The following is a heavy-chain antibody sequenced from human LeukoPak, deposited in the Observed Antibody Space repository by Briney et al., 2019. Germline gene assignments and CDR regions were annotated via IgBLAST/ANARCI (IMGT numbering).Heavy chain of an antibody. J-gene: IGHJ6*04. CDR3: ARDPYSSTWSYGMDV. D-gene: IGHD6-6*01. CDR2: IKQDGGEE. V-gene: IGHV3-7*05. Sequence: AGGSLRLSCAASGFTFSSYWMSWVRQAPGKGLEWVANIKQDGGEEVYVDSVRGRFTISRDNAKNSLFLQMNTLRPEDTAVYYCARDPYSSTWSYGMDVWGEGTTVTASS. CDR1: GFTFSSYW.